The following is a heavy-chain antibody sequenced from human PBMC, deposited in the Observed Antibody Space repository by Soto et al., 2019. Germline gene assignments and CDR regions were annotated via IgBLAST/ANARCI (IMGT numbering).Heavy chain of an antibody. Sequence: NPSETLSLTCAVYGGFLSESYWTWIRQPPGKGLEWIGEINHVGGTNYNPSLKSRVTMSVDTSQNQFSLRLISVTAADTAMYFCVRIRYQLPSPVLWLDPWGQGTPVTVSS. CDR2: INHVGGT. V-gene: IGHV4-34*01. D-gene: IGHD3-16*01. CDR3: VRIRYQLPSPVLWLDP. J-gene: IGHJ5*02. CDR1: GGFLSESY.